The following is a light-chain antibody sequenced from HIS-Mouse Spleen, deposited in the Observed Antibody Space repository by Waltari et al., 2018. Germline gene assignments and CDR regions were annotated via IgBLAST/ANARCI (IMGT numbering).Light chain of an antibody. CDR2: DVS. CDR3: SSYTGSSTVV. V-gene: IGLV2-14*03. CDR1: SSDVGGYNY. J-gene: IGLJ2*01. Sequence: QSALTQPASVSGSPGQSITISCTGTSSDVGGYNYVSWYQQHPGKAPKLMIYDVSNRPSGVSNRFSGSKSCNTASLPISGLQAEDEADYYCSSYTGSSTVVFGGGTKLTVL.